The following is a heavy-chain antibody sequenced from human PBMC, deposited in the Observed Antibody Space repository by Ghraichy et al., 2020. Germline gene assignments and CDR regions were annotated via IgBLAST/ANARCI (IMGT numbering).Heavy chain of an antibody. D-gene: IGHD2-21*01. Sequence: GGSLRLSCAASGFTFSSYSMNWVRQAPGKGLEWVSSISSSSSYIYYADSVKGRFTISRDNAKNSLYLQMNSLRAEDTAVYYCARVGGFGGDHAFDIWGQGTMVTVSS. CDR2: ISSSSSYI. V-gene: IGHV3-21*01. CDR1: GFTFSSYS. CDR3: ARVGGFGGDHAFDI. J-gene: IGHJ3*02.